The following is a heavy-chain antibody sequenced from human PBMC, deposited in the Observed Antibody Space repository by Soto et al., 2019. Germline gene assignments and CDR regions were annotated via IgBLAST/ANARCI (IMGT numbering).Heavy chain of an antibody. Sequence: QVQLVESGGGVVQPGRSLSLSCAASGFTFSIFGMHWVRQAPGKGLEWVAVISYDGSRTYYRDSVKGRFTISRDSSKNPLSLQMNSPRAEDTAVCYCAKSMAVAFPGFYGLDVWGQGTTVSVSS. D-gene: IGHD6-19*01. CDR3: AKSMAVAFPGFYGLDV. J-gene: IGHJ6*02. CDR2: ISYDGSRT. V-gene: IGHV3-30*18. CDR1: GFTFSIFG.